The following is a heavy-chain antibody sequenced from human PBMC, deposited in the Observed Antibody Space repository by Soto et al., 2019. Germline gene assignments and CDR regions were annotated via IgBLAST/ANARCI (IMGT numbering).Heavy chain of an antibody. CDR1: GFTFSTCA. Sequence: QVQLVESGGGVVPPGRSLRLSCAASGFTFSTCAMHWVRQAPGKGLEWVAVIASDASFKHYADSVQGRFTISRDNSKNTLDLQMNSLRAEDTALYYCASEPMTTPTFPHYGMDVWGQGTTVTVSS. D-gene: IGHD2-15*01. V-gene: IGHV3-30-3*01. CDR2: IASDASFK. J-gene: IGHJ6*02. CDR3: ASEPMTTPTFPHYGMDV.